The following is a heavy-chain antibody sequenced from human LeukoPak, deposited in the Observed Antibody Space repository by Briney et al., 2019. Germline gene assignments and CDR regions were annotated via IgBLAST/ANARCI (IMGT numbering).Heavy chain of an antibody. J-gene: IGHJ6*02. CDR3: ARHGTYGDYPYYYYGMDV. Sequence: PGESLKISCKGSGYSFTSYWIGWVRQMPGKGLEWMGIIYPGDSDTRYSPSFQGQVTISADKSISTAYLQWSSLKASDTAMYYCARHGTYGDYPYYYYGMDVWGQGTTVTVSS. CDR2: IYPGDSDT. V-gene: IGHV5-51*01. D-gene: IGHD4-17*01. CDR1: GYSFTSYW.